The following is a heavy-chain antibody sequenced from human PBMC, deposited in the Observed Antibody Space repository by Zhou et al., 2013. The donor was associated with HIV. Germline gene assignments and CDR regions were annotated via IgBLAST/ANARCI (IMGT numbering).Heavy chain of an antibody. Sequence: QVQLVQSGAEVKKPGASVKVSCKASGYTFTNYDINWVRQATGQGLEWMGWMNPRSGNTGYAQKFQGRVTITRNTSISTAYMELSSLRSEDTAVYYCARTPGLRRGRTVYYFDYWGQGTLVTVSS. V-gene: IGHV1-8*03. CDR3: ARTPGLRRGRTVYYFDY. CDR2: MNPRSGNT. CDR1: GYTFTNYD. D-gene: IGHD3-10*01. J-gene: IGHJ4*02.